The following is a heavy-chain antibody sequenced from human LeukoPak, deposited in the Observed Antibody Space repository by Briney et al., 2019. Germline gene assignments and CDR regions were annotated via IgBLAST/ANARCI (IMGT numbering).Heavy chain of an antibody. Sequence: PSETLSLTCTVSGGSISSYYWSWIRQPAGKGLEWIGRIYTSGSTNYNPSLKSRVTMSVDTSKNQFSLKLSSVTAADTAVYYCARGLSGYVYGCYFDYWGQGTLVTVSS. CDR1: GGSISSYY. D-gene: IGHD5-12*01. V-gene: IGHV4-4*07. CDR2: IYTSGST. J-gene: IGHJ4*02. CDR3: ARGLSGYVYGCYFDY.